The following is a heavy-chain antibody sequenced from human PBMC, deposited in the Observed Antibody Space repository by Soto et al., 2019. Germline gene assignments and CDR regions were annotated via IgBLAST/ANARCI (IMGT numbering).Heavy chain of an antibody. J-gene: IGHJ6*02. Sequence: PGGSLRLSCAASGFTFSSYWMSWVRQAPGKGLEWVANIKQDGSEKYYVDSVKGRFTISRDNAKNSLYLQMNSLRAEDTAVYYCARDAHPENYYYYGMDVWGQGTTVTVSS. CDR3: ARDAHPENYYYYGMDV. CDR2: IKQDGSEK. V-gene: IGHV3-7*03. CDR1: GFTFSSYW.